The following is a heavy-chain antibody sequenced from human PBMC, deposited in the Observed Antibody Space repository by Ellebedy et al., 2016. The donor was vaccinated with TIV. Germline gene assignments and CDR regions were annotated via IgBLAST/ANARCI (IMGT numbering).Heavy chain of an antibody. Sequence: ASVKVSCXASGGTFSSYAISWVRQAPGQGLEWMGGIIPIFGTANYAQKFQGRVTITVDESTSTAYMELSSLRSEDTAVYYCARGSKRVITFTYYYYGMDVWGQGTTVTVSS. CDR3: ARGSKRVITFTYYYYGMDV. D-gene: IGHD3-22*01. V-gene: IGHV1-69*13. CDR2: IIPIFGTA. CDR1: GGTFSSYA. J-gene: IGHJ6*02.